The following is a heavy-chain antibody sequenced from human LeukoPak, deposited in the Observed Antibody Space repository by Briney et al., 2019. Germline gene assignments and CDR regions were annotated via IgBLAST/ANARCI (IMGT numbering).Heavy chain of an antibody. D-gene: IGHD3-22*01. J-gene: IGHJ3*01. V-gene: IGHV3-7*01. CDR1: GFTFSNYW. Sequence: GGSLRLSCEASGFTFSNYWMSWVRQAPGKGLEWVANIKKDGSDKTYVGSVKGRFTISRDNAKSSLYLQMNSLRAEDTAVYYCARAMYYYAGSTYYYARAFDVWGQGTMVTVSS. CDR3: ARAMYYYAGSTYYYARAFDV. CDR2: IKKDGSDK.